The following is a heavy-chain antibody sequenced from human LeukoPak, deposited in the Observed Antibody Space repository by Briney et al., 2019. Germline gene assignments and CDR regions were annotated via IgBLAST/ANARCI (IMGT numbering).Heavy chain of an antibody. CDR1: GFTFSSYG. CDR2: IKSKTDGGTT. V-gene: IGHV3-15*01. CDR3: TTQYSGYWMEFDY. J-gene: IGHJ4*02. Sequence: GGSLRLSCAASGFTFSSYGMHWVRQAPGKGLEWVGRIKSKTDGGTTDYAAPVKGRFTISRDDSKNTLYLQMNSLKTEDTAVYYCTTQYSGYWMEFDYWGQGTLVTVSS. D-gene: IGHD5-12*01.